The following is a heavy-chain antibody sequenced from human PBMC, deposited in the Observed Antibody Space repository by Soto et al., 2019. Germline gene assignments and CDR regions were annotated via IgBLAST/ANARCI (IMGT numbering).Heavy chain of an antibody. D-gene: IGHD3-22*01. Sequence: GESPKISCKGFGYSFSSYWIGWGRPIPGKSPEGLGIIYPGDSDTRYSPSFQGQVTISADKSISTAYLQWSSLKASDTAMYYCARHGSYYYDSSGYYFFSLDYWGQGTLVTVSS. V-gene: IGHV5-51*01. CDR1: GYSFSSYW. CDR2: IYPGDSDT. J-gene: IGHJ4*02. CDR3: ARHGSYYYDSSGYYFFSLDY.